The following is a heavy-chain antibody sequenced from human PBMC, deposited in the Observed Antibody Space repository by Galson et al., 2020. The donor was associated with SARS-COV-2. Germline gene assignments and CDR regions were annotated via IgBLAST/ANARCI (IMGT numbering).Heavy chain of an antibody. CDR1: GGSISSGGYY. CDR3: ARDRVLGAFDI. V-gene: IGHV4-31*03. D-gene: IGHD2-8*02. CDR2: IYYSGST. Sequence: SETLSLTCTVSGGSISSGGYYWSWIRQHPGKGLEWIGYIYYSGSTYYNPSLKSRVTISVDTSKNQFSLKLSSVTAADTAVYYCARDRVLGAFDIWGQGTMVTVSS. J-gene: IGHJ3*02.